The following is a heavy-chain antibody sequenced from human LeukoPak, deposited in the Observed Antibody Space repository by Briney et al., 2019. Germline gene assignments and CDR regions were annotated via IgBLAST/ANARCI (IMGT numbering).Heavy chain of an antibody. CDR1: GGSISSYY. CDR3: ARTVCSSTSCWFDN. Sequence: KPSETLSLTCTVSGGSISSYYWSWIRQPPGKGLEWIGYIYYSGSTNYNPSLKSRVTISVDTSKNQFSLKLSSVTAADTAVYYCARTVCSSTSCWFDNWGQGTLVTVSS. CDR2: IYYSGST. D-gene: IGHD2-2*01. J-gene: IGHJ4*02. V-gene: IGHV4-59*01.